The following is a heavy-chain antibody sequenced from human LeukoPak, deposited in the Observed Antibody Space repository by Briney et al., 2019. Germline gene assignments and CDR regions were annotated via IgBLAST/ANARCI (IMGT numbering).Heavy chain of an antibody. D-gene: IGHD1-26*01. Sequence: SEALSLTCTVSGGSINSGNYYWTWIRQPAGKGLEWIGRFFATGSTSSSHNPSLSGRASISVDTSKNQFSLELNSVTAADSAVYFCARGIVSPRFYDYMDVWGKGTTVTVSS. CDR3: ARGIVSPRFYDYMDV. J-gene: IGHJ6*03. V-gene: IGHV4-61*02. CDR2: FFATGST. CDR1: GGSINSGNYY.